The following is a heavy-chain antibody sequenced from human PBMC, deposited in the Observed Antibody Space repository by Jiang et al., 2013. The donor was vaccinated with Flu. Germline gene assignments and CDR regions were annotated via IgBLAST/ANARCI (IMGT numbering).Heavy chain of an antibody. CDR1: GYTFTSYH. CDR2: INPSGGST. Sequence: EVKKPGASVKVSCKASGYTFTSYHMHWVRQAPGQGLEWMGIINPSGGSTSYAQKFQGRVTMTRDTSTSTVYMELSSLRSEDTAVYYCARDLRANNWFDPWGQGTLVTVSS. V-gene: IGHV1-46*01. J-gene: IGHJ5*02. CDR3: ARDLRANNWFDP.